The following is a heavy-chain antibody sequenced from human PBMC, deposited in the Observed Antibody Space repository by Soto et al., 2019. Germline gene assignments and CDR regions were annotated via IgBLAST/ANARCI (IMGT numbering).Heavy chain of an antibody. CDR1: GGAFSSDA. D-gene: IGHD6-19*01. V-gene: IGHV1-69*13. Sequence: GASVKVSCKASGGAFSSDAVSWARQAPGQGLEWMGGLIPILGTTHYAQKFQGRVTITADESTNTAYMELSSLRSDDTAVYYCARASGYVSGWYHDYWGQGTRVTVS. CDR3: ARASGYVSGWYHDY. CDR2: LIPILGTT. J-gene: IGHJ4*02.